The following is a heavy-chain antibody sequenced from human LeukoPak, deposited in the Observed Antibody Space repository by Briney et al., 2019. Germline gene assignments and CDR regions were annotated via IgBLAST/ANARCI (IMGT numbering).Heavy chain of an antibody. J-gene: IGHJ4*02. CDR1: GGSISSSSYY. D-gene: IGHD1-26*01. Sequence: SETLSLTCTVSGGSISSSSYYWGWIRQPPGKGLEWIGSIYYSGSTYYNPSLKSRVTISVDGSRNQFSLKLRSVTAADTAVYYCARSEDSGSYFSFDYWGQGTLVTVSS. V-gene: IGHV4-39*07. CDR2: IYYSGST. CDR3: ARSEDSGSYFSFDY.